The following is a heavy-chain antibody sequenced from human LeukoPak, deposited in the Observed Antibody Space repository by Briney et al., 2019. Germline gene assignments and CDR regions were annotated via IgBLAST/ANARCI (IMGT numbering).Heavy chain of an antibody. D-gene: IGHD6-19*01. CDR2: IYYSGTT. V-gene: IGHV4-59*01. CDR3: ARDLKIGYNSGWYSFDY. CDR1: GGSISSYY. J-gene: IGHJ4*02. Sequence: SETLSLTCTVSGGSISSYYWSWIRQPPGKGLEWIGYIYYSGTTNYNPSLKSRVTMSVDTPKNQFSLKLNSVTAADTAVYYCARDLKIGYNSGWYSFDYWGQGTLVTVSS.